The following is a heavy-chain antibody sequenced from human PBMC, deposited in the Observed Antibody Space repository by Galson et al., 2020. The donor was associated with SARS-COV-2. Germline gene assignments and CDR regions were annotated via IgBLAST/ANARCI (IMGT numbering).Heavy chain of an antibody. Sequence: SQTLSLTCGISGDSVSSDSAAWHWIRQSPSRGLEWLGRTYYRSRWYNDYSVSVKSRIAIDPDTSKNHFSLQLNSVTPEDTAVYYCARGSIVLDYGMDVWGQGTTVTVSS. CDR1: GDSVSSDSAA. CDR2: TYYRSRWYN. J-gene: IGHJ6*02. V-gene: IGHV6-1*01. D-gene: IGHD1-26*01. CDR3: ARGSIVLDYGMDV.